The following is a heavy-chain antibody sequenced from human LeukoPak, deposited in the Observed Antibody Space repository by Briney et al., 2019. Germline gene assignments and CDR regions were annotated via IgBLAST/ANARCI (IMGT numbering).Heavy chain of an antibody. Sequence: GGSLRLSCAASGFTFSSYAMSWVRQAPGKGREWVSAISGSGGSTYYADSVKGRFTISRDNSKNTLYLQMNSLGAEDTAVYYCAKGPRIQLWSSFDYWGQGTLVTVSS. CDR3: AKGPRIQLWSSFDY. V-gene: IGHV3-23*01. J-gene: IGHJ4*02. CDR2: ISGSGGST. CDR1: GFTFSSYA. D-gene: IGHD5-18*01.